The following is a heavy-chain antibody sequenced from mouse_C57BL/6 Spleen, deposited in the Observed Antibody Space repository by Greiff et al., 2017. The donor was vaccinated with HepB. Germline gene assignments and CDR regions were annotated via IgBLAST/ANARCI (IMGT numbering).Heavy chain of an antibody. CDR3: ASRGVYYYGSSYPHFDY. V-gene: IGHV1-67*01. CDR2: ISTYYGDA. J-gene: IGHJ2*01. D-gene: IGHD1-1*01. Sequence: VQLQQSGPELVRPGVSVKISCKGSGYTFTDYAMHWVKQSHAKSLEWIGVISTYYGDASYNQKFKDKATMTVDKSSSTAYMELARLTSEDSAVYYCASRGVYYYGSSYPHFDYWGQGTTLTVSS. CDR1: GYTFTDYA.